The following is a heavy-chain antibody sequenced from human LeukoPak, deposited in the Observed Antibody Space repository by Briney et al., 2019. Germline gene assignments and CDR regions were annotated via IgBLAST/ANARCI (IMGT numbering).Heavy chain of an antibody. V-gene: IGHV3-30-3*01. CDR1: GFTFSSYA. J-gene: IGHJ4*02. D-gene: IGHD4-17*01. CDR3: ARDYDYGDYYFDH. CDR2: ISYDGSNK. Sequence: GGSLRLSCAASGFTFSSYAVHWVRQAPGKGLEWGAVISYDGSNKYYADSVKGRFTISRDNSKNTLYLQMNSLRAEDTAVYYCARDYDYGDYYFDHWGQGTLVTVSS.